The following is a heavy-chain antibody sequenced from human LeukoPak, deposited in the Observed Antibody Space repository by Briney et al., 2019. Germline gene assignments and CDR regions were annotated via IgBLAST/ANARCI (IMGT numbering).Heavy chain of an antibody. V-gene: IGHV3-30*02. CDR2: IRYDGSNK. Sequence: GGSLRLSCAASGFTFSSYGMHWVRQAPGKGLEWVAFIRYDGSNKYYADSVKGRFTISRDNSKNTLYLQMNSLRAEDTAVYYCAKAFYYASGNYDSWGQGTLVTVSS. CDR3: AKAFYYASGNYDS. CDR1: GFTFSSYG. D-gene: IGHD3-10*01. J-gene: IGHJ4*02.